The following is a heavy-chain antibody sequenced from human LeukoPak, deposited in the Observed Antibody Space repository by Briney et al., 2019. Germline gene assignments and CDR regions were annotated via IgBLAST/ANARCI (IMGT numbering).Heavy chain of an antibody. V-gene: IGHV5-51*01. CDR2: IYPGDSDT. Sequence: GESLKISCKGSGYSLTSYWIGWVRQMPGKGLEWMGIIYPGDSDTRYSPSFQGQVTISADKSISTAYLQWSSLKASDTAMYYCASMSTLVVVAEDAFDIWGQGTMVTVSS. D-gene: IGHD2-15*01. CDR1: GYSLTSYW. CDR3: ASMSTLVVVAEDAFDI. J-gene: IGHJ3*02.